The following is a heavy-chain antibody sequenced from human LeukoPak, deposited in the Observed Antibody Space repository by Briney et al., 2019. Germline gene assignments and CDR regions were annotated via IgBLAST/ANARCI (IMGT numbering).Heavy chain of an antibody. CDR1: GGSFSGYY. CDR3: ASPDSYCSSTSCYELGY. V-gene: IGHV4-34*01. Sequence: SETLSLTCAVYGGSFSGYYWSWIRQPPGEGLEWIGEINHSGSTNYNPSLKSRVTISVDTSKNQFSLKLSSVTAADTAVYYCASPDSYCSSTSCYELGYWGQGTLVTVSS. CDR2: INHSGST. D-gene: IGHD2-2*01. J-gene: IGHJ4*02.